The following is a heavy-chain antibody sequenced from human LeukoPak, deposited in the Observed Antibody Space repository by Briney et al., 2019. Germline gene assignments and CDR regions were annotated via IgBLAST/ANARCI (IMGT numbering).Heavy chain of an antibody. D-gene: IGHD7-27*01. CDR1: GFTFNNAW. Sequence: GGSLRLSCAASGFTFNNAWMNWVRQAPGKGLEWVGRIKSKIDGGTTDFGAPVKGRFGISRDDSENTMYLRMNSLRTEDTAVYYCTTGNWGPYWGQGTLVTVSS. CDR3: TTGNWGPY. CDR2: IKSKIDGGTT. V-gene: IGHV3-15*07. J-gene: IGHJ4*02.